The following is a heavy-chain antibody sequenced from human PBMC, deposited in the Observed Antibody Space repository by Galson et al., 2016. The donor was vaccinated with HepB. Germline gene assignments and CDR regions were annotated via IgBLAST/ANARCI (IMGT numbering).Heavy chain of an antibody. CDR1: GLTFSGYS. CDR2: ITSSSSTT. CDR3: AWFVTRGTYRLDY. J-gene: IGHJ4*02. D-gene: IGHD3-10*01. V-gene: IGHV3-48*01. Sequence: SLRLSCAASGLTFSGYSMNWVRQAPGKGLEWVAYITSSSSTTYYADSVKGRFTISRDKAKNSLYLQMSSLRAEDTAVYYCAWFVTRGTYRLDYWGQGTLVTV.